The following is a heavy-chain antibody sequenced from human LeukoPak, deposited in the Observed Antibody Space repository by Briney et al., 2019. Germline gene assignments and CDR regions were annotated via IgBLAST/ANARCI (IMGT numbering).Heavy chain of an antibody. V-gene: IGHV3-7*03. CDR3: ARVYSSTSGKNAFDI. CDR1: GFTFSSYW. J-gene: IGHJ3*02. D-gene: IGHD6-6*01. Sequence: AGGSLRLSCAVSGFTFSSYWMSWVRQAPGKGLEWVANIKQEGSEKTYVDSVKGRFTISRDNAQNSLYLQMNSLRAGDTAVYYCARVYSSTSGKNAFDIWGQGTMVTVSS. CDR2: IKQEGSEK.